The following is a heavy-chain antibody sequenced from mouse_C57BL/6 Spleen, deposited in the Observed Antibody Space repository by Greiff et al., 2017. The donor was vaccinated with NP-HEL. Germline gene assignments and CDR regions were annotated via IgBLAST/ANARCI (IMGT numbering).Heavy chain of an antibody. J-gene: IGHJ1*03. CDR1: GYTFTSYW. CDR2: IDPSDSYT. Sequence: QVQLQQPGAELVRPGTSVKLSCKASGYTFTSYWMHWVKQRPGQGLEWIGVIDPSDSYTNYNQKFKGKATLTVDTSSSTAYMQLSSLTSEDSAVYYCARGRVDDYGRYWYFDVWGTGTTVTVSS. V-gene: IGHV1-59*01. D-gene: IGHD2-4*01. CDR3: ARGRVDDYGRYWYFDV.